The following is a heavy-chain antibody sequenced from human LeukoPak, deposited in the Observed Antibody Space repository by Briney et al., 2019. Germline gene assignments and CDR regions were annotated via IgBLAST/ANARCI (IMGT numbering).Heavy chain of an antibody. Sequence: ASVTVSFKASVYTFTSYGISWVRQAPGQGLEWMGWISAYNGNTNYAQKLQGRVTMITDTSTSTAYMELRSLRSDDTAVYYCARDLLVQGDYWGQGTLVTVSS. CDR2: ISAYNGNT. D-gene: IGHD6-13*01. V-gene: IGHV1-18*01. J-gene: IGHJ4*02. CDR3: ARDLLVQGDY. CDR1: VYTFTSYG.